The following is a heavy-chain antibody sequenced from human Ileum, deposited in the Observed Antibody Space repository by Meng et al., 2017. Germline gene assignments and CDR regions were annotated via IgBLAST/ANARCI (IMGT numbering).Heavy chain of an antibody. J-gene: IGHJ4*02. D-gene: IGHD3-16*01. V-gene: IGHV4-34*01. Sequence: VQLEQWGAGLLKPSATRSLTCAVYGGSFSGYYWSWIRQPPGKGLEWIGEINHSGSTNYNPPLKSRVTISVDTSKNQFSLKLSSVTAADTAVYYCARGGGRYGPDFDYWGQGTLVTVSS. CDR2: INHSGST. CDR3: ARGGGRYGPDFDY. CDR1: GGSFSGYY.